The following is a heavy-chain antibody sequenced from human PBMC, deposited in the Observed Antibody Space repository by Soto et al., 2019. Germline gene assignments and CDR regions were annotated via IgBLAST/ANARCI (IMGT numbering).Heavy chain of an antibody. D-gene: IGHD2-21*01. CDR3: VRGGIAGHWFDP. V-gene: IGHV4-31*01. CDR2: IFHSGST. CDR1: RAFINSGGFY. Sequence: QVQLQESGPGLVQPSETLSLTCSVSRAFINSGGFYYSWIRQPPGKGLEWLGYIFHSGSTLYTPSLRGLLTPSADTSRNQLSLHLTSVTAADTAVYYCVRGGIAGHWFDPWGQGILVTVSS. J-gene: IGHJ5*02.